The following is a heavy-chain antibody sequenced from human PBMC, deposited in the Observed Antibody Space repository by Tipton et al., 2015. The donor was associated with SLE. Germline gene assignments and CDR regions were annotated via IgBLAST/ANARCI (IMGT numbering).Heavy chain of an antibody. V-gene: IGHV4-39*07. Sequence: TLSLTCIVSGDSISSSTYYWGWIRQPPGKGLEWIGHMYYSGYTYYNPSLESQVTISVDTSKNHLSLKLSSVTAADTAVYYCARDCDWGPLGYWGQGTLVTVSS. D-gene: IGHD2-21*01. J-gene: IGHJ4*02. CDR2: MYYSGYT. CDR3: ARDCDWGPLGY. CDR1: GDSISSSTYY.